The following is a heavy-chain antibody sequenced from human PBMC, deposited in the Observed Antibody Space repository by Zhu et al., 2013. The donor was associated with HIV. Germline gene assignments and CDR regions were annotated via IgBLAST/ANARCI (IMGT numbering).Heavy chain of an antibody. Sequence: QVQLVQSGAEVKKPGASLKVSCKASGYTFTGYYMHWVRQAPGQGLEWMGWISGNNDDTNIAQRFQGRVSMTSDTSTSTVYMELRSLRSDDTAVFYCARDYYSDYVFDYWGQGTLVTVSS. D-gene: IGHD4-17*01. CDR1: GYTFTGYY. J-gene: IGHJ4*02. CDR2: ISGNNDDT. V-gene: IGHV1-18*04. CDR3: ARDYYSDYVFDY.